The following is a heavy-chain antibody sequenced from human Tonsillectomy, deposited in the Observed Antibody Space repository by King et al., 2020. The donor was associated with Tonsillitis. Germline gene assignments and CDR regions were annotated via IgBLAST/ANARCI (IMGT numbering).Heavy chain of an antibody. CDR1: GFTFSTYN. V-gene: IGHV3-48*01. Sequence: VQLVESGGGLVQPGGSLRLSCAASGFTFSTYNMNWVRQVPGKGLEWVSYISSSSGTIYYADSVKGRFTISRDNANNSLYLQMNSLRAEDTAVYYCARASGYSYAQMGWYFDLWGRGTLVTVSS. CDR2: ISSSSGTI. D-gene: IGHD5-18*01. J-gene: IGHJ2*01. CDR3: ARASGYSYAQMGWYFDL.